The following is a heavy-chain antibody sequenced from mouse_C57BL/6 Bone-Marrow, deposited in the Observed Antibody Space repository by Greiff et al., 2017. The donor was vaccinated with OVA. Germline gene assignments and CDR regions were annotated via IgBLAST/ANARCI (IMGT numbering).Heavy chain of an antibody. CDR3: ARGGFYYGYDDGFDY. J-gene: IGHJ2*01. Sequence: QVQLQQPGAELVRPGASVKLSCKASGYTFTSYWMHWVKQRPGQGLEWIGVIDPSDSYTNYNQKFNGKATLTVDTSSSTAYMQLSSLTFEDSAVYYCARGGFYYGYDDGFDYGGQGTTLTVSA. CDR2: IDPSDSYT. D-gene: IGHD2-2*01. CDR1: GYTFTSYW. V-gene: IGHV1-59*01.